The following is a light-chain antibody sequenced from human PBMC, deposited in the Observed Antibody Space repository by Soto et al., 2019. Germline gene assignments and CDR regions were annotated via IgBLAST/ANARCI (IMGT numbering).Light chain of an antibody. CDR2: AAS. CDR1: QTISSY. Sequence: DIHMTQSPSSLSASVGDRVTITCRASQTISSYLNWYQQKPGKAPKLLIFAASSLQSGVPSRFSGSGSGTDFTFTIGSLQPEDFATYFCQQSFSTPLTFGGGTKVDIK. CDR3: QQSFSTPLT. V-gene: IGKV1-39*01. J-gene: IGKJ4*01.